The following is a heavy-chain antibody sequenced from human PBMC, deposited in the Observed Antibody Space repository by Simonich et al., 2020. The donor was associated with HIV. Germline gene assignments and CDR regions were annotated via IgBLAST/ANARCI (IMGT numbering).Heavy chain of an antibody. CDR1: GFTFSSYR. CDR3: ARDGRKGSSTSCSDY. D-gene: IGHD2-2*01. Sequence: EVQLVESGGGLVKPGGSLRLSCAASGFTFSSYRINWVRKAPGKGLEWVSSISSSSSYIYYADSLKGRFTIPRDNDKNSLYLQMNGLRAEDTAVYYCARDGRKGSSTSCSDYWGQGTLVTVSS. CDR2: ISSSSSYI. V-gene: IGHV3-21*01. J-gene: IGHJ4*02.